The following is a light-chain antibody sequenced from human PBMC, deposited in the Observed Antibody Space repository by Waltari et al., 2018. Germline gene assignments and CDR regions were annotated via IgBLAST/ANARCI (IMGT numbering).Light chain of an antibody. Sequence: SYVLTQPPSESVAPGQEATITCGGNNVGRKTVHWYQQKPGQAPVLVVYDDSERASGIPELVSGSKAGDTATLTISRVEVGDEADYSCQVWDGGRVVFGGGTKLTVL. CDR2: DDS. J-gene: IGLJ2*01. V-gene: IGLV3-21*02. CDR1: NVGRKT. CDR3: QVWDGGRVV.